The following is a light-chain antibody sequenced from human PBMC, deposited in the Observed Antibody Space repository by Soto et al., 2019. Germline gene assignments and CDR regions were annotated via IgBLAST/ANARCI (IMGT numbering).Light chain of an antibody. CDR2: DVS. V-gene: IGLV2-11*01. CDR1: SSDVGGYNF. Sequence: QSALTQPRSVSGSPGQSVTISCTGTSSDVGGYNFVSWYQQHPGQAPKLMIYDVSKRPSGVPDRFSGSKSGNTASLTIYGLQAEDEADYYCCSYAGSYTWVFGTGTQLTVL. CDR3: CSYAGSYTWV. J-gene: IGLJ1*01.